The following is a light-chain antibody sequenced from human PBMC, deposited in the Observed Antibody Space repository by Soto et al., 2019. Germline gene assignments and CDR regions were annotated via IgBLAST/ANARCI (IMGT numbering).Light chain of an antibody. V-gene: IGKV3-20*01. J-gene: IGKJ3*01. CDR3: QQCGGSPRFS. CDR1: QRVTSSC. Sequence: EIVLTQSPATLSFSPGERATLSCTASQRVTSSCLAWYQRKPGQAPRLLIHTTSTRATDIPDRFSGSGSGTDFTLTISRLQPEDFAVYDCQQCGGSPRFSFGPGTRVDI. CDR2: TTS.